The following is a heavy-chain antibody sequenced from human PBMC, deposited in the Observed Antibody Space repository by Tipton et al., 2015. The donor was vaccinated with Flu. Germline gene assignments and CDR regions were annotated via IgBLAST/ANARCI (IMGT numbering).Heavy chain of an antibody. CDR3: ARGLQRERFDP. D-gene: IGHD1-26*01. CDR1: GGSISSYY. J-gene: IGHJ5*02. V-gene: IGHV4-59*01. CDR2: IYYSGST. Sequence: TLSLTCTVSGGSISSYYWSWIRQPPGKGLEWIGYIYYSGSTNYNPSLKSRVTISVDTSKNQFSLKLSSVTAADTAVYYCARGLQRERFDPWGQGTLVTVSS.